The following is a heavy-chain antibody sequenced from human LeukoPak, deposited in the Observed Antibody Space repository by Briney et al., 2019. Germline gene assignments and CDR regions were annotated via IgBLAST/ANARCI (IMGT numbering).Heavy chain of an antibody. V-gene: IGHV4-61*02. D-gene: IGHD3-10*01. CDR1: GGSISSGTYY. CDR2: IYTSGST. J-gene: IGHJ4*02. Sequence: SETLSLTCTVSGGSISSGTYYWTWIRQPAGEGLERIGRIYTSGSTDYNPSLKSQVTISLNTSKNQFSLKLSSVTAADTAVYYCARGPPGVFDYWGQGTLVTVSS. CDR3: ARGPPGVFDY.